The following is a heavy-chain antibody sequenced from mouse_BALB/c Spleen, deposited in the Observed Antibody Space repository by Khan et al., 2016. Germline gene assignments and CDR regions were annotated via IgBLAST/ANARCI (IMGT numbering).Heavy chain of an antibody. Sequence: QIQLVQSGPELKKPGETVKISCKASGYTFTDYSMHWVKQAPGKGLKWMGWINTETGEPTYADDFKGRFAFSLETSASTSYLEINNLKNEDTATDFCARSRVVARNYYAMDYWGQGTSVTISS. CDR1: GYTFTDYS. CDR3: ARSRVVARNYYAMDY. D-gene: IGHD1-1*01. J-gene: IGHJ4*01. V-gene: IGHV9-2-1*01. CDR2: INTETGEP.